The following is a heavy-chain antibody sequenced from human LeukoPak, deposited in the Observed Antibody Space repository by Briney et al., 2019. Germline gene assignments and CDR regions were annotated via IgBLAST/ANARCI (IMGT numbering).Heavy chain of an antibody. CDR2: ISSSSSYI. CDR1: GFTFSSYS. D-gene: IGHD4-11*01. Sequence: KPGGSLRLSCAASGFTFSSYSMNWVRQAPGKGLEWVSSISSSSSYIYYADSVKGRFTISRDNSKNTLYLHMNSLRAEDTAVYYCARDSGQYADAFHIWGLGTMVTVSS. V-gene: IGHV3-21*01. CDR3: ARDSGQYADAFHI. J-gene: IGHJ3*02.